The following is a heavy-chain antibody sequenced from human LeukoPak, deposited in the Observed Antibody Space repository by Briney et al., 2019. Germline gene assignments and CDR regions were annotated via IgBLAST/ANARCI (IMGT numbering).Heavy chain of an antibody. J-gene: IGHJ4*02. Sequence: GGSLRLSCAASGFTFSSYAMSWVRQAPGKGLEWVSAISGSGGSTYYADSVKGRFTISRDNSKNTLYLQMNSLRAEDTAVYYCVKGTGSSGWYWFDYWGQGTLVTVSS. V-gene: IGHV3-23*01. CDR2: ISGSGGST. CDR3: VKGTGSSGWYWFDY. D-gene: IGHD6-19*01. CDR1: GFTFSSYA.